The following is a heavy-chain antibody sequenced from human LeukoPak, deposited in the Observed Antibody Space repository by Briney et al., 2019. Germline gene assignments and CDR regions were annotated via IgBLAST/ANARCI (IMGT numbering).Heavy chain of an antibody. CDR1: GGSISSYY. CDR2: IYTSGST. D-gene: IGHD3-10*01. J-gene: IGHJ4*02. CDR3: ARKWFGELSDYFDY. Sequence: SETLSLTCTVSGGSISSYYWSWIRQPAGKGLEWIGRIYTSGSTNYNPSLKSRVTMSVDTSKNQFSLKLSSVTAADTAVYYCARKWFGELSDYFDYWGQGTLVTVSS. V-gene: IGHV4-4*07.